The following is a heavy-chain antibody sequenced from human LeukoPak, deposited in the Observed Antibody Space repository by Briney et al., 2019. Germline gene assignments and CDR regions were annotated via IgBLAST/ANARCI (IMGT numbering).Heavy chain of an antibody. Sequence: SETLSLTCAVYGGSFSSYYWSWFRQPPGKGLEWIGEINHSGSTNYNPSLKSRVTISVDTSISLKLSSVTAADTAVYYCAHSGVNKQQGGRAPRSTASWG. J-gene: IGHJ5*01. CDR1: GGSFSSYY. D-gene: IGHD2-15*01. CDR2: INHSGST. V-gene: IGHV4-34*01. CDR3: AHSGVNKQQGGRAPRSTAS.